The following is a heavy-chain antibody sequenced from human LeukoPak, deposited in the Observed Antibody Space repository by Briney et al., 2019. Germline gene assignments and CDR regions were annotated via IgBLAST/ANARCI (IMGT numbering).Heavy chain of an antibody. D-gene: IGHD3-3*01. J-gene: IGHJ5*02. CDR3: ARSPPYDFWSGYYHSSNWFDP. V-gene: IGHV4-34*01. Sequence: SETLSLTCAVYGGSLSGYYWSWIRQPPGKGLEWIGEINHSGSTNYNPSLKSRVTISVDTSKNQFSLKLSSVTAADTAVYYCARSPPYDFWSGYYHSSNWFDPWGQGTLVTVSS. CDR2: INHSGST. CDR1: GGSLSGYY.